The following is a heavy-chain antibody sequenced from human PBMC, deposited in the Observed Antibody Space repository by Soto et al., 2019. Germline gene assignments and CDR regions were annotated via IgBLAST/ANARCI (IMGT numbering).Heavy chain of an antibody. Sequence: EVQLLESGGGLVQPGGSLRLSCAASGFTFSSYAMSWVRQAPGKGLEWVSAISGSGGDTYYADSVKGRFTISRDNSKNALYLQMSSLRAEDKAVYYCAKGVEGYCSSTSCHAYWSDPWDQGTLVTVSS. CDR2: ISGSGGDT. J-gene: IGHJ5*02. V-gene: IGHV3-23*01. D-gene: IGHD2-2*01. CDR1: GFTFSSYA. CDR3: AKGVEGYCSSTSCHAYWSDP.